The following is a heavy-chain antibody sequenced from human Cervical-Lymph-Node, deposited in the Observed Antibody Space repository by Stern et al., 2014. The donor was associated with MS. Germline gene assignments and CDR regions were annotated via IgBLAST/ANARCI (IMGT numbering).Heavy chain of an antibody. Sequence: VQLEESGAEVEKPWASVKVTCKASGGTFSIYGFNWGRQAHRPGHELVGGVVPNFGKTTLAQKFQGRVAINEEGSANKVYLEMRSLRSDDTAVYMDVWGQGTTVTVSS. V-gene: IGHV1-69*01. J-gene: IGHJ6*02. CDR2: VVPNFGKT. CDR1: GGTFSIYG. CDR3: V.